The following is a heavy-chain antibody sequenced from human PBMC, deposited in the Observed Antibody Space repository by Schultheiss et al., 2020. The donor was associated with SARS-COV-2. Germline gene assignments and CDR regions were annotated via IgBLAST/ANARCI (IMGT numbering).Heavy chain of an antibody. CDR3: ARGAYGDYGERGYY. CDR1: GGSISSYY. CDR2: IYYSGST. D-gene: IGHD4-17*01. Sequence: SETLSLTCTVSGGSISSYYWSWIRQTPGKGLEWIGYIYYSGSTNYNPSLKSRVTISVDTSKNQFSLKLSSVTAADTAVYYCARGAYGDYGERGYYWGQGTLVTVSS. J-gene: IGHJ4*02. V-gene: IGHV4-59*12.